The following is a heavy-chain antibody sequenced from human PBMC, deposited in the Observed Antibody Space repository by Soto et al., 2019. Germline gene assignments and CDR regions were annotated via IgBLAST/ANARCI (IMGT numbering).Heavy chain of an antibody. Sequence: QVQLVQSGAEVKKPGASVKVSCKASGYTFTSYGISWVRQAPGQGLEWMGWISAYNGNTNYAQKLQGRVTMTTDTTMSTAYMELSSLRSDDTPVYYCARHGFLEWLLSSIHYYYGMDVWGQGTTVTVSS. CDR2: ISAYNGNT. CDR3: ARHGFLEWLLSSIHYYYGMDV. CDR1: GYTFTSYG. V-gene: IGHV1-18*04. J-gene: IGHJ6*02. D-gene: IGHD3-3*01.